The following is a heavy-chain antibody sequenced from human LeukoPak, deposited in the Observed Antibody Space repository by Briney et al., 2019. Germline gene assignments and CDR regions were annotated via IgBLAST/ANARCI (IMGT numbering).Heavy chain of an antibody. V-gene: IGHV4-59*08. CDR3: TREPRRYSSRGGSWFDP. D-gene: IGHD6-13*01. J-gene: IGHJ5*02. CDR1: GGSISSYY. Sequence: SETLSLTCTVSGGSISSYYWSWIRQPPGKGLEWIGYIYYSGSTNYNPSLKSRVTISVDTSKNQFSLKLSSVTAADTAVYYCTREPRRYSSRGGSWFDPWGQGTLVTVSS. CDR2: IYYSGST.